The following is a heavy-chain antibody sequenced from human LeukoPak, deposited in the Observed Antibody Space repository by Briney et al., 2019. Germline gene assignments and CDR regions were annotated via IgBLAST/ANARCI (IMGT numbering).Heavy chain of an antibody. CDR2: IYYSGST. D-gene: IGHD4-17*01. CDR3: ATYGDYDAFDI. V-gene: IGHV4-30-4*01. CDR1: GGSISSGDYY. Sequence: SETLSLTCTVSGGSISSGDYYWSWIRQPPGTGLEWIGYIYYSGSTYYNPSLKSRVTISVDTSKNQFSLKLSSVTAADTAVYYCATYGDYDAFDIWGQGTMVTVSS. J-gene: IGHJ3*02.